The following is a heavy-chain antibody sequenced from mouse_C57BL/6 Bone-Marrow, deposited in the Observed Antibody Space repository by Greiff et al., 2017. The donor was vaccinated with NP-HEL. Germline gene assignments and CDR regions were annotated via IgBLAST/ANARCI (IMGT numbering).Heavy chain of an antibody. CDR2: ISDGGSYT. D-gene: IGHD1-1*01. V-gene: IGHV5-4*01. J-gene: IGHJ2*01. Sequence: DVHLVESGGGLVKPGGSLKLSCAASGFTFSSYAMSWVRQTPEKRLEWVATISDGGSYTYYPENVKGRFTISRDNAKNNLYLQMSHLKSEDTAMYYCARVDLITTVVDYWGQGTTLTVSS. CDR1: GFTFSSYA. CDR3: ARVDLITTVVDY.